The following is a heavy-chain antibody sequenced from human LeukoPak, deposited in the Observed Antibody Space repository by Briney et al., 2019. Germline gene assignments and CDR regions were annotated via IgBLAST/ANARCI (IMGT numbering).Heavy chain of an antibody. V-gene: IGHV1-8*01. Sequence: SVKVSCKASGYTFTSYDINWVRQATGQGLEWMGWMNPNSGNTGYAQKFQGRVTMTRNTSTSTVYMELYSLRSEDTAVFYCARTYNVRDSFDYWGQGTLVTVSS. D-gene: IGHD5-24*01. CDR1: GYTFTSYD. CDR3: ARTYNVRDSFDY. J-gene: IGHJ4*02. CDR2: MNPNSGNT.